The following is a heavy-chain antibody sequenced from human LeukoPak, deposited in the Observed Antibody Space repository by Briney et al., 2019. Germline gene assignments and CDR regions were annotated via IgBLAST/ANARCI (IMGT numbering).Heavy chain of an antibody. D-gene: IGHD2-15*01. Sequence: SGTLSLTCTVSGGSISSYYWSWIRQPPGKGLEWIGSIYYSGSTNYNPSLKSRVTISVHTSKNQFSLKLSSVTTADTAVHYCARVGGGSLDRWGQGTLVTVSS. CDR2: IYYSGST. V-gene: IGHV4-59*01. CDR3: ARVGGGSLDR. CDR1: GGSISSYY. J-gene: IGHJ4*02.